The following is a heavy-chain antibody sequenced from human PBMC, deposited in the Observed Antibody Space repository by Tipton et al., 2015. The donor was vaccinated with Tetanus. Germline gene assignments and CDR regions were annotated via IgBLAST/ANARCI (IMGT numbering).Heavy chain of an antibody. D-gene: IGHD3-22*01. CDR3: ACGSGYFDSSYHSPLDF. CDR1: GGSISTNY. CDR2: IQYNGIT. J-gene: IGHJ4*02. V-gene: IGHV4-59*01. Sequence: PGLVKPSETLSLTCAVSGGSISTNYWTWIRQSPGKGLEWIGYIQYNGITNYHPSLKSRVSISVDSSTSQFSLRLASVTAADTAVYYCACGSGYFDSSYHSPLDFWGRGTLVTVSS.